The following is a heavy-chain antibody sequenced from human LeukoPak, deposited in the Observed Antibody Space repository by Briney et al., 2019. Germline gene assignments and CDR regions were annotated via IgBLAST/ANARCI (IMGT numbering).Heavy chain of an antibody. CDR3: AREEALDYDFWTGPRS. CDR2: IYHSGST. Sequence: SQTLSLTCTVSGGSISSGGYYWSWIRQPPGKGLEWIGYIYHSGSTYYNPSLKSRVTISVDRSKNQFSLKLSSVTAADTAVYYCAREEALDYDFWTGPRSGGQGTLVTVSS. J-gene: IGHJ4*02. V-gene: IGHV4-30-2*01. D-gene: IGHD3-3*01. CDR1: GGSISSGGYY.